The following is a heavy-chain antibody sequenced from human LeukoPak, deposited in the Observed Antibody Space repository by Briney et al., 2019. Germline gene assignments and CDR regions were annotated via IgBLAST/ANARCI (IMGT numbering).Heavy chain of an antibody. D-gene: IGHD2-15*01. Sequence: GGSLRLSCAASGFTFSSNWMHWVRQRPGEGLVWVSHISTDGGRTNYADSVKGRFTTSRDNTKNTVYLQMSSLRAEDTAVYYCSPGFAFDVWGQGTMVTVSS. J-gene: IGHJ3*01. CDR3: SPGFAFDV. CDR1: GFTFSSNW. V-gene: IGHV3-74*01. CDR2: ISTDGGRT.